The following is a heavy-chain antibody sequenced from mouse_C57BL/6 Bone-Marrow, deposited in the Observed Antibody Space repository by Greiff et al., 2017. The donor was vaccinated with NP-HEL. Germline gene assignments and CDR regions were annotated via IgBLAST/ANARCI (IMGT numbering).Heavy chain of an antibody. D-gene: IGHD4-1*01. Sequence: QVQLKESGAELVKPGASVKISCKASGYAFSSYWMNWVKQRPGKGLEWIGQIYPGDGATKYNGKFKGKATLTADKSSSTAYLHLSSLTSEDSAVYFCAKDWNYFDYWGQGTTLTVSA. CDR1: GYAFSSYW. J-gene: IGHJ2*01. CDR2: IYPGDGAT. CDR3: AKDWNYFDY. V-gene: IGHV1-80*01.